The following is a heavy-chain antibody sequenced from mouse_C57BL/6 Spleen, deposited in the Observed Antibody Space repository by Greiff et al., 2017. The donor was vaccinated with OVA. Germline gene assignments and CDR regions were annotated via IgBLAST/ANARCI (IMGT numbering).Heavy chain of an antibody. Sequence: QVQLQQSGAELVKPGASVKLSCKASGYAFSSYWMNWVKQRPGKGLEWIGQIYPGDGDTNYNGKFKGKATLTADKSSSTAYMQLSSLTSEDSAVYFSARGDYNYLYYAMDYWGQGTSVTVSS. D-gene: IGHD1-3*01. V-gene: IGHV1-80*01. CDR2: IYPGDGDT. CDR1: GYAFSSYW. J-gene: IGHJ4*01. CDR3: ARGDYNYLYYAMDY.